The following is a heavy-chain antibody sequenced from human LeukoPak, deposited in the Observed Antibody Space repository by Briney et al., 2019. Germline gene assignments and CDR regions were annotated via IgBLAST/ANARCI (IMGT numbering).Heavy chain of an antibody. V-gene: IGHV3-48*01. J-gene: IGHJ4*02. D-gene: IGHD3-22*01. CDR3: AREYYYDTSVYRY. Sequence: QSGGSLRLSCAASGFTFSSYNMNWVRQAPGKGLEWVSYISSSSSTIYYADSVKGRFTISRDNAKNSLYLQMHSLRAEDTAVYYCAREYYYDTSVYRYWGQGTLSPSPQ. CDR2: ISSSSSTI. CDR1: GFTFSSYN.